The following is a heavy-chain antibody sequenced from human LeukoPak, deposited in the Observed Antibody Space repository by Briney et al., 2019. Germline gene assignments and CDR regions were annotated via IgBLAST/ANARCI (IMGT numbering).Heavy chain of an antibody. CDR3: ARPSSGTYYGMDV. J-gene: IGHJ6*02. V-gene: IGHV5-51*01. CDR1: GYSFTSYW. Sequence: GESLKISCKGSGYSFTSYWIGWVRQMPGKGLEWMGTIYPDDSETRYSPSSQGQVTISADKSISTAYLQWSTLEASDTATYYCARPSSGTYYGMDVWGQGTTVTVSS. CDR2: IYPDDSET. D-gene: IGHD1-26*01.